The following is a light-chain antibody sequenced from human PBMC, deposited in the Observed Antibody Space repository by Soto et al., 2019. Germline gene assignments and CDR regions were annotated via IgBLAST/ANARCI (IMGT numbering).Light chain of an antibody. V-gene: IGKV3-20*01. CDR2: GAS. CDR1: QSVSSSY. Sequence: EIVLTQSPGTLSLSPGERATLSCRASQSVSSSYLAWYQQKPGQAPRLLIYGASSRATGIPDRFSGSGSGTDFTLTISRLEPEYFAVYYCQQYGSSPRFGPGTKVDIK. CDR3: QQYGSSPR. J-gene: IGKJ3*01.